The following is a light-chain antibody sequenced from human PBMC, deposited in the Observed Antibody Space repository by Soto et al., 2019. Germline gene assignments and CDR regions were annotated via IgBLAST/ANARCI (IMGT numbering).Light chain of an antibody. CDR1: QVISSC. J-gene: IGKJ4*01. CDR2: GAS. Sequence: IQMTQSPSSVSASVGDSVTITCRASQVISSCLAWYQVKPGKAPKLLIYGASNRESGVPSRFSGSESGTLFTLTINSLQPEDFATYYCQQASSFPLTFGGGTTVEI. CDR3: QQASSFPLT. V-gene: IGKV1-12*01.